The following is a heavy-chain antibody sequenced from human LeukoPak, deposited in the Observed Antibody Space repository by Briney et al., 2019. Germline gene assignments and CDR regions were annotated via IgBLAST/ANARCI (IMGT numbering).Heavy chain of an antibody. D-gene: IGHD3-10*01. V-gene: IGHV3-23*01. CDR2: ISGSGGST. Sequence: EGSVRLSCAASGFTFSSYAMSWVRQAPGKGLEWVSAISGSGGSTYYADSVKGRFTISRDNSKNTLYLQMNSLRAEDTAVYYCAKDLWFGESSQPPYYFDYWGQGTLVTVSS. J-gene: IGHJ4*02. CDR1: GFTFSSYA. CDR3: AKDLWFGESSQPPYYFDY.